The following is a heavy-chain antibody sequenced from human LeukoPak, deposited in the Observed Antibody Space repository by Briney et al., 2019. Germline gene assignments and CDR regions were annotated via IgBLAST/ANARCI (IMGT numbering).Heavy chain of an antibody. D-gene: IGHD6-19*01. J-gene: IGHJ4*02. CDR3: TRDPQPYSSGWYVY. CDR1: GFTFGDYA. Sequence: GGSLRLSCTASGFTFGDYAMSWVRQAPGKGLEWVGFIRSKAYGGTTEYAASVKGRFTISRDDSKSIAYLQMNSLKTEDTAVYYCTRDPQPYSSGWYVYWGQGTLVTVSS. CDR2: IRSKAYGGTT. V-gene: IGHV3-49*04.